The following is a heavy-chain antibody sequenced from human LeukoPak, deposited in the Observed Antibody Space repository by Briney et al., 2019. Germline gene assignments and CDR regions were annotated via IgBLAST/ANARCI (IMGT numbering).Heavy chain of an antibody. CDR1: GYSFTSYW. J-gene: IGHJ5*02. D-gene: IGHD2-15*01. CDR2: IYPGDSDT. V-gene: IGHV5-51*01. CDR3: ARSDYCSGGSYSPSNWFDP. Sequence: GESLKISCKGSGYSFTSYWIGWVRQMPGKGLEWMGIIYPGDSDTRYSPSFQGQVTISADKSISTAYLQWSSLKASDTAMYYCARSDYCSGGSYSPSNWFDPWGQGTLVTVSS.